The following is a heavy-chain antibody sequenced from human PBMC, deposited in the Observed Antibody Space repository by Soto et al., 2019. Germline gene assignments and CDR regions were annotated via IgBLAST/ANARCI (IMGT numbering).Heavy chain of an antibody. CDR1: GGSFSGYY. CDR3: ARGASTAAPRWKGTTPPYNWFDP. J-gene: IGHJ5*02. D-gene: IGHD1-1*01. CDR2: INHSGST. V-gene: IGHV4-34*01. Sequence: SETLSLTCAVYGGSFSGYYWSWIRQPPGKGLEWIGEINHSGSTNYNPSFKSRVTISVDTSKNQSSLKLRSVTAADTAVYYCARGASTAAPRWKGTTPPYNWFDPWGQGTLVTVSS.